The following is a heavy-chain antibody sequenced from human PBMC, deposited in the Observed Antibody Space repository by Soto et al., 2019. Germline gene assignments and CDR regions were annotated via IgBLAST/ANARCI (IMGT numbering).Heavy chain of an antibody. J-gene: IGHJ4*02. Sequence: QVQLVQSGAEVKKPGSSVKVSCKTSGGTFRNYAINWVRQAPGQGLEWMGGSVPIVGTANYAQKFQGRVTITADESTSTGYMEVRSLRTEDTAVYYCARGTGSQVDYWGQGTLVTVSS. CDR3: ARGTGSQVDY. V-gene: IGHV1-69*01. D-gene: IGHD3-9*01. CDR2: SVPIVGTA. CDR1: GGTFRNYA.